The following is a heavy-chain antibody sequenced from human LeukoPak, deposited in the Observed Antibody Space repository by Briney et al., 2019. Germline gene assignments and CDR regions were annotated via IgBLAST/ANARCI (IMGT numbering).Heavy chain of an antibody. V-gene: IGHV4-39*07. J-gene: IGHJ5*02. CDR2: INHSGST. D-gene: IGHD3-9*01. CDR3: ARLPSVLRYFGGFDP. Sequence: SETLSLTCTVSGGSISSSSYYWGWIRQPPGKGLEWIGEINHSGSTNYNPSLKSRVTISVDTSKNQFSLKLSSVTAADTAVYYCARLPSVLRYFGGFDPWGQGTLVTVSS. CDR1: GGSISSSSYY.